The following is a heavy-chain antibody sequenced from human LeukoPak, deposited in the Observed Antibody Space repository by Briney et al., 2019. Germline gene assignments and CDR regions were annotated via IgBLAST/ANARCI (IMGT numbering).Heavy chain of an antibody. V-gene: IGHV1-69*05. CDR1: GGTFSSYA. CDR2: IIPIFGTA. D-gene: IGHD3-22*01. J-gene: IGHJ5*02. Sequence: SSVKVSCKASGGTFSSYAISWVRQAPGQGLEWMGRIIPIFGTANYAQKFQRRVTITTDESTTTAYMELSSLTSDDTAVYYCAREGSGYHLNWFDPWGQGTLVTVSS. CDR3: AREGSGYHLNWFDP.